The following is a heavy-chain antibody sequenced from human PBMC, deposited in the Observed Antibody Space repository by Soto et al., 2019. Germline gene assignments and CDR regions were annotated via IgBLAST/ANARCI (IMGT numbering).Heavy chain of an antibody. D-gene: IGHD3-16*01. J-gene: IGHJ6*03. CDR3: AKEMITFGDFNYYYMDV. CDR2: ITWHSGTI. V-gene: IGHV3-9*01. CDR1: GFTFDQYT. Sequence: EVQLVESGGGLVQPGRSLRLACAASGFTFDQYTMHWVRQAPGKGLEGVSSITWHSGTIGYADSVKGRFTISRDNAKNSLYLQMNSLRGEDTALYYCAKEMITFGDFNYYYMDVLGNGTTVTVSS.